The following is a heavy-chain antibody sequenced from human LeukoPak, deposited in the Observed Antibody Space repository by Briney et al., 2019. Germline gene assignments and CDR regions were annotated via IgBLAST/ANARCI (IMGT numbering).Heavy chain of an antibody. CDR3: VKNRKPYYYDILTDYPYVFDI. CDR1: GFTFKTCA. D-gene: IGHD3-9*01. CDR2: LSGNGDNT. V-gene: IGHV3-23*01. Sequence: AGGSLRLSCAASGFTFKTCAMNWVRQAPGRGLEWVSHLSGNGDNTYYADSVRGRFSISRDNSKNTLHLQMDSLKPDDTAVYYCVKNRKPYYYDILTDYPYVFDIWGQGTMVIVSS. J-gene: IGHJ3*02.